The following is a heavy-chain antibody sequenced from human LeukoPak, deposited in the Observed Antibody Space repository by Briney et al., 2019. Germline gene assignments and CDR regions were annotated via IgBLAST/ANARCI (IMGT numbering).Heavy chain of an antibody. CDR3: AGVGDYTLT. CDR2: INHSGST. J-gene: IGHJ5*02. CDR1: GGSFSGYY. V-gene: IGHV4-34*01. Sequence: SETLSLTCAVYGGSFSGYYWSWIRQPPGKGLEWIGEINHSGSTNYNPSLKSRVTISVGTSKNQFSLKLSSVTAADTAVYYCAGVGDYTLTWGQGTLVTVSS. D-gene: IGHD4-11*01.